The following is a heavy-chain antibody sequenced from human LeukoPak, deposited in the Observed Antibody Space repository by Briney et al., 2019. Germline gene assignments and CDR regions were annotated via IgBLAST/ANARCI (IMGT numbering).Heavy chain of an antibody. Sequence: GGSLRLSCAASGGSTFRKYDLNWVRQAPGKGLEWVSAISGRGGSTYYADSVKGRFTISRDNSKNTLYLQMNSLRAEDTAVYYCAKGHDSSGYLLGWYFDYWGQGTLVTVSS. D-gene: IGHD3-22*01. CDR3: AKGHDSSGYLLGWYFDY. CDR1: GGSTFRKYD. CDR2: ISGRGGST. V-gene: IGHV3-23*01. J-gene: IGHJ4*02.